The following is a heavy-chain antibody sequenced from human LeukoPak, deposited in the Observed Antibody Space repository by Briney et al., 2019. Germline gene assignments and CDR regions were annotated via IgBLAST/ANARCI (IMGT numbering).Heavy chain of an antibody. CDR1: GCSISSSSYY. V-gene: IGHV4-39*01. CDR2: IYYSGST. Sequence: PSETLSLTCTVSGCSISSSSYYWGWIRQPPGKGLEWIGSIYYSGSTYYNPSLKSRVTISVDTSKNQFSLKLSSVTAADTAVYYCARQASSSGWHKVDYWGQGTLVTVSS. CDR3: ARQASSSGWHKVDY. D-gene: IGHD6-19*01. J-gene: IGHJ4*02.